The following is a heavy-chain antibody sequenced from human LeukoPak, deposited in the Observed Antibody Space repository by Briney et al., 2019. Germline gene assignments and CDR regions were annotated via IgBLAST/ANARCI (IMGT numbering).Heavy chain of an antibody. CDR3: ARHTYYYDSSGYSRYFDY. V-gene: IGHV3-23*01. D-gene: IGHD3-22*01. CDR2: ISGSGGST. CDR1: GFTFSSYA. J-gene: IGHJ4*02. Sequence: GGSLRLSCAASGFTFSSYAMSWVRQAPGKGLEWVSGISGSGGSTYYADSVEGRFTISRDNSKNTLYLQMNSLRAEDTAVYYCARHTYYYDSSGYSRYFDYWGQGTLVTVSS.